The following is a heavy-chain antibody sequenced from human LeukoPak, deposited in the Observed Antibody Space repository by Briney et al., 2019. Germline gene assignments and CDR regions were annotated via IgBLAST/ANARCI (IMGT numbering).Heavy chain of an antibody. J-gene: IGHJ4*02. D-gene: IGHD5-12*01. V-gene: IGHV3-21*01. Sequence: PGGSLRLSCAASGFTFSSYSMNWVRQAPGKGLEWVSSISSSSSYIYYADSVKGRFTISRDNAKNSLYLQMNSLRAEDTAVYYCARDKRRVATITGPRDYWGQGTLVTVSS. CDR1: GFTFSSYS. CDR2: ISSSSSYI. CDR3: ARDKRRVATITGPRDY.